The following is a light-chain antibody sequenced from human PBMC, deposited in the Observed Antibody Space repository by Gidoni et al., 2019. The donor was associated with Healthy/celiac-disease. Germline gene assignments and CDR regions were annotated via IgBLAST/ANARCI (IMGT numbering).Light chain of an antibody. J-gene: IGKJ3*01. CDR2: AAS. CDR1: QSISSY. CDR3: QQSYSTPFT. Sequence: DIQRTQSPSSLCASVGDRVTITCRASQSISSYLNWYQQKPGKAPKLLIYAASSLQSGVPSRFSGSGSGTDFTLTISSLQPEDFATYYCQQSYSTPFTFGPGTKVDIK. V-gene: IGKV1-39*01.